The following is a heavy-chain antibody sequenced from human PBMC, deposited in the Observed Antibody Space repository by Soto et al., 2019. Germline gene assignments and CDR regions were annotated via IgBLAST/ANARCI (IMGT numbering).Heavy chain of an antibody. CDR2: IKGDGSFT. V-gene: IGHV3-74*01. Sequence: EVQLVESGGGLVQPGGSLRLSCAASGFTFSSYGMHWVRQAPGKGLGWVSGIKGDGSFTNYAESVKGRFTISRDNAKNTVFLQMNSLRADDTAVYYCARDGFGYNYTYWGQGTLVSVSS. CDR3: ARDGFGYNYTY. J-gene: IGHJ4*02. D-gene: IGHD5-18*01. CDR1: GFTFSSYG.